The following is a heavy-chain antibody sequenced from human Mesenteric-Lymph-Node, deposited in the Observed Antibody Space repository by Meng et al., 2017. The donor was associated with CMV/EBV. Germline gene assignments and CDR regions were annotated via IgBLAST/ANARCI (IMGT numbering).Heavy chain of an antibody. J-gene: IGHJ6*02. Sequence: ASVKVSCKASGGTFSNYAISWVRQAPGQGLEWMGWINPNSGGTNYAQKFQGRVTMTRDTSISTAYMELSRLRSDDTAVYYCASWERGVIGFSVDVWGQGTTVTISS. V-gene: IGHV1-2*02. CDR2: INPNSGGT. D-gene: IGHD3-10*01. CDR1: GGTFSNYA. CDR3: ASWERGVIGFSVDV.